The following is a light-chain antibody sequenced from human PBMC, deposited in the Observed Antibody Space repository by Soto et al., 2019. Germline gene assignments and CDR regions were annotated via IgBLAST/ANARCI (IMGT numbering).Light chain of an antibody. Sequence: EIVLTQSPGTLSLSPGERATLSCRASQSVSSSYLAWYQPKPGQAPRLLIYGASSRATGIPDRFSGSGSGTDFTLTISRLEAEDFAVYYCQQYVSSPWMFGRGTKVEI. J-gene: IGKJ1*01. CDR2: GAS. V-gene: IGKV3-20*01. CDR3: QQYVSSPWM. CDR1: QSVSSSY.